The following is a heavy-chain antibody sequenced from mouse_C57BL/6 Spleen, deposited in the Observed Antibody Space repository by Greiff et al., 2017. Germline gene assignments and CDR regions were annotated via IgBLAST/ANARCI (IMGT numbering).Heavy chain of an antibody. CDR3: TRWDSSGQEYYFDY. J-gene: IGHJ2*01. Sequence: QVQLQQSGAELVRPGASVTLSCKASGYTFTDYEMHWVKQTPVHGLEWIGAIDPETGGTAYNQKFKGKAILTADKSSSTAYMELRSLTSEDSAVYYCTRWDSSGQEYYFDYWGQGTTLTVSS. V-gene: IGHV1-15*01. D-gene: IGHD3-2*02. CDR1: GYTFTDYE. CDR2: IDPETGGT.